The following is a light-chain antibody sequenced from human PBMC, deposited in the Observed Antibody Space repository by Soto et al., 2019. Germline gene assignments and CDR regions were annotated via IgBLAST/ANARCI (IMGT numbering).Light chain of an antibody. V-gene: IGLV2-23*01. CDR1: SSAVGSYRL. J-gene: IGLJ1*01. CDR2: DAS. Sequence: QSALTQPASVSGSPGQSITISCTGSSSAVGSYRLVSWYQCHPGKVPKLMIFDASKRPSGVSNRFSGSKSGNTASLTISGLQAEDEADYYCCSYAGSSTYVFGTGTKVTVL. CDR3: CSYAGSSTYV.